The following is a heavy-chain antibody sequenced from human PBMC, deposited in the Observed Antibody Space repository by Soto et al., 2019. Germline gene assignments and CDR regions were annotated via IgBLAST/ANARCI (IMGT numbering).Heavy chain of an antibody. V-gene: IGHV1-18*01. CDR1: GYTRTSYG. D-gene: IGHD3-3*01. CDR3: ARADFDFWSGYSPFDY. Sequence: QVQLVQSRAEVKKPGASVKVSCKASGYTRTSYGISWVRQAPGQGLEWVGWISPYNGNTNYAQKLQDRVTLTTDTSTSTAYMELRSLRPDDTAVYYCARADFDFWSGYSPFDYWGQGTLVTVSS. CDR2: ISPYNGNT. J-gene: IGHJ4*02.